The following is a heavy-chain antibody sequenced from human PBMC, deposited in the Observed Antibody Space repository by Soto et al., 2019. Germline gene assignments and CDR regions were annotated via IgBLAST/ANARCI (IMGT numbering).Heavy chain of an antibody. CDR1: CGSISGYY. D-gene: IGHD6-19*01. CDR3: ARVGSSGWSPDY. CDR2: IFYSGGT. V-gene: IGHV4-59*01. J-gene: IGHJ4*02. Sequence: SETLSLTCTVSCGSISGYYWNWIRQPPGKGLEWIGYIFYSGGTNYNPSLKSRLTISVDMSKNQFSLKLSSVTAADTALYYCARVGSSGWSPDYWGRGTLVTVSS.